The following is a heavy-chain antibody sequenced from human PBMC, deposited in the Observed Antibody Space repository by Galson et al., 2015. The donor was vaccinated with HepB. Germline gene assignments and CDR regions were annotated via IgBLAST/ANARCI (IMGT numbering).Heavy chain of an antibody. Sequence: SLRLSCAASGFTFSSYAIHWVRQAPGKGLEYVSAISSNGGSTYYADSVKGRFTIPRDNSKNTLYLQMSSLRAEDTAVYYCVKGGYYYDSSGGGSGGVIFDYWGQGTLVTVSS. CDR2: ISSNGGST. J-gene: IGHJ4*02. CDR3: VKGGYYYDSSGGGSGGVIFDY. CDR1: GFTFSSYA. D-gene: IGHD3-22*01. V-gene: IGHV3-64D*06.